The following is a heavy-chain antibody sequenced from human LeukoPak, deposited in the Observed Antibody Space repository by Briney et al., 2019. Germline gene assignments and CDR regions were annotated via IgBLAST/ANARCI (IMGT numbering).Heavy chain of an antibody. CDR1: GYTFTDYY. Sequence: ASVKVSCKASGYTFTDYYMHWVRQAPGQGLEWMGWIHPNSGGTNYAQKFQGRVTMTRDTSISTAYMELSRLRSDDTAVYYCAYEYYYGSSSQAVEPNFDYWGQGTLVTVSS. CDR3: AYEYYYGSSSQAVEPNFDY. D-gene: IGHD3-22*01. CDR2: IHPNSGGT. V-gene: IGHV1-2*02. J-gene: IGHJ4*02.